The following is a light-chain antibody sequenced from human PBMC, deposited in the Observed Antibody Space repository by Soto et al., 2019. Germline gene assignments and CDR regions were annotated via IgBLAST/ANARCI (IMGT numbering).Light chain of an antibody. CDR2: AAS. CDR3: QQSYSRVT. Sequence: DIQMTPSPSSLSESVGDGVTATCLASQSISSYVSWYQQKPGKAPKLLIYAASRLQSGVPSRFSGSRSGTDFTLIISSLQPEDFATYYCQQSYSRVTFGQGTKVDI. V-gene: IGKV1-39*01. J-gene: IGKJ1*01. CDR1: QSISSY.